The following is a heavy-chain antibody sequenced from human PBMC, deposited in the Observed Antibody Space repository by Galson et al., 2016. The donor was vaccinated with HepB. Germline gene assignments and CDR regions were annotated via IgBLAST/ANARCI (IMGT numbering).Heavy chain of an antibody. CDR3: ARDGRRGYDMDV. Sequence: SLRLSCAASGFTFSSYWMHWVRQAPGEGLEWVSYIASNRRTIYYADSARGRFTISRGNAKNSLYLQMNSLRDEDTAVYYCARDGRRGYDMDVWGQGTTVTVSS. CDR1: GFTFSSYW. J-gene: IGHJ6*02. CDR2: IASNRRTI. V-gene: IGHV3-48*02.